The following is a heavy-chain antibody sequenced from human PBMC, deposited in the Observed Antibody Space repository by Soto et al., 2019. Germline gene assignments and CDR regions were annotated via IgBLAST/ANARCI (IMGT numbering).Heavy chain of an antibody. V-gene: IGHV1-18*01. CDR1: GYTFSSYA. CDR3: ARDSPASDY. Sequence: QVQLVQSGAEVKKPGASVKVSCKASGYTFSSYAITWVRQAPGQGLEWMPWISAYSGNTNYAQKFQGRVTMTTDTATSTAYMELRSLSSDDTAVYYCARDSPASDYWGQGTLVTVSS. CDR2: ISAYSGNT. J-gene: IGHJ4*02.